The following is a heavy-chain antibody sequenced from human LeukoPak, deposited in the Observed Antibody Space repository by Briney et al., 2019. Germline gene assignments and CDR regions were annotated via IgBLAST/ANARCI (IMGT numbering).Heavy chain of an antibody. V-gene: IGHV4-34*01. J-gene: IGHJ4*02. Sequence: SETLSLTCAVYGGSFSGYYWTWMRQPPGKGLEWIGEINNSESTNYNPSLKSRVTISVDTSKNQFSLKLSSVTAADTAVYYCARYDSSSLHFDYWGQGTLVTVSS. CDR1: GGSFSGYY. CDR3: ARYDSSSLHFDY. D-gene: IGHD4-11*01. CDR2: INNSEST.